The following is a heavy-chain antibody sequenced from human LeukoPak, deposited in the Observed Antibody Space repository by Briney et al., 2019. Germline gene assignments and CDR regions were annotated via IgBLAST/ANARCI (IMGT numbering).Heavy chain of an antibody. CDR1: GGTFSSYA. CDR2: IIPIFGTA. V-gene: IGHV1-69*01. D-gene: IGHD6-13*01. Sequence: SVKVSCKASGGTFSSYAISWVRQAPGQGLEWMGGIIPIFGTANYAQKFQGRVTITADESTSTAYMELSRLRSDDTAVYYCARVGRRAAAGTPFDYWGQGTLVTVSS. CDR3: ARVGRRAAAGTPFDY. J-gene: IGHJ4*02.